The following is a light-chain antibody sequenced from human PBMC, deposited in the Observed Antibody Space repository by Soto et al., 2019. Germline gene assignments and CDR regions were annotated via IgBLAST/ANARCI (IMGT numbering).Light chain of an antibody. CDR3: QQYVSSPWA. V-gene: IGKV3-20*01. J-gene: IGKJ1*01. CDR2: GAS. CDR1: QSVTNSF. Sequence: IVVPERPGTLSLSAGVRATLSCGASQSVTNSFLAWYQQKPGQAPRLLIYGASRRATGIPDRFTGSGSGTDFTLTISRLEPEDFAVYYCQQYVSSPWAFGQGTKVDIK.